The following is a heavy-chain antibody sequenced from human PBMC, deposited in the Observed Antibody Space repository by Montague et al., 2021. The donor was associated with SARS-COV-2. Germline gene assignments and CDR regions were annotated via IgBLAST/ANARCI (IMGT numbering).Heavy chain of an antibody. CDR3: ARASLAWLDY. Sequence: PALGTPTQTLTLTCTFSGFSLSTSGMCVSWIRQPPGKALEWLARIDWDDDKYYSTSLKTRLTISKDTSKNQVVLTMTNMDSVDTATYYCARASLAWLDYWGQGTLVTVSS. CDR2: IDWDDDK. D-gene: IGHD5-24*01. CDR1: GFSLSTSGMC. J-gene: IGHJ4*02. V-gene: IGHV2-70*11.